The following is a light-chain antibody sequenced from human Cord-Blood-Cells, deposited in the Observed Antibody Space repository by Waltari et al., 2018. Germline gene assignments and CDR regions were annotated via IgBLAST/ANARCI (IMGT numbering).Light chain of an antibody. Sequence: ITISCTGTSSDVGGYNYVSWYQQHPGKAPKLMIYDVSKRPSGVSNRFSGSKSGNTASLTISGLQAEDEADYYCSSYTSSSNVVFGGGTKLTVL. CDR3: SSYTSSSNVV. CDR1: SSDVGGYNY. J-gene: IGLJ2*01. V-gene: IGLV2-14*04. CDR2: DVS.